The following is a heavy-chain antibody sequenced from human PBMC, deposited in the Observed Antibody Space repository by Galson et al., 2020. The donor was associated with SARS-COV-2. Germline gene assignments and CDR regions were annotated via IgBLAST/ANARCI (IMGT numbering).Heavy chain of an antibody. Sequence: SETLSLTCIVSGGSISSSTYYWGWIRQAPGKGLEWIGSIYKSGSADYNASLKSRVTISVDTSKNQFSLKLSSVTAADTAVYHCAREDRYFDYWGQGTLVTVSS. CDR1: GGSISSSTYY. J-gene: IGHJ4*02. CDR3: AREDRYFDY. CDR2: IYKSGSA. V-gene: IGHV4-39*07. D-gene: IGHD1-20*01.